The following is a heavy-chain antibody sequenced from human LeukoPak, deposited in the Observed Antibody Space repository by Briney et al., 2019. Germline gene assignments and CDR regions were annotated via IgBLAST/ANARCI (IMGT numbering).Heavy chain of an antibody. J-gene: IGHJ4*02. V-gene: IGHV4-59*01. CDR2: IYHSGST. D-gene: IGHD5-12*01. CDR1: GGSISTYY. CDR3: ARGGGYASPIGY. Sequence: SSETLSLTCTLSGGSISTYYWSWIRQPPGKGLEWIGYIYHSGSTNYNPSLKSRVAISVDTSKNQFSLKLSSVTAADTAVYYCARGGGYASPIGYWGQGALVTVSS.